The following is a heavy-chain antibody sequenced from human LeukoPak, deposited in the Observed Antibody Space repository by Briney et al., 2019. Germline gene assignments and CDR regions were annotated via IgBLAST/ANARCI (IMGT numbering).Heavy chain of an antibody. Sequence: GGSLRLSCAASGFTFSSYSMNWVRQAPGKGLEWVSSISSSSSYIYYADSVKGRFTISRDNAKNSLYLQMNSLRAEDTAVYYCARDVYNWNYGIDYWGQGTLVTVSS. CDR2: ISSSSSYI. J-gene: IGHJ4*02. D-gene: IGHD1-7*01. V-gene: IGHV3-21*01. CDR3: ARDVYNWNYGIDY. CDR1: GFTFSSYS.